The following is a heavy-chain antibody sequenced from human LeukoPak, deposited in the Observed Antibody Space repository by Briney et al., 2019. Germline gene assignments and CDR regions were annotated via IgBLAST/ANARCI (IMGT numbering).Heavy chain of an antibody. CDR3: ARARASGRSGFDY. Sequence: GGSLRLPCVASGLTVSSYSMNWVRQAPGKGLEWVSYISSSSSTIYYADPVKGRFTISRDNAKNSLDLQMNSLRDEDTAVYYCARARASGRSGFDYWGQGTLVTVSS. V-gene: IGHV3-48*02. CDR2: ISSSSSTI. D-gene: IGHD2-15*01. CDR1: GLTVSSYS. J-gene: IGHJ4*02.